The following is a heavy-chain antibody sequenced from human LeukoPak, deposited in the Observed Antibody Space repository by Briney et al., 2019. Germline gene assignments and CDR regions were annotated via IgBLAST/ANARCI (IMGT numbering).Heavy chain of an antibody. CDR1: GGSINSYY. CDR3: AREMKGNNDFLTGHYHSYHHGMDV. J-gene: IGHJ6*02. Sequence: PSETLSLTCTVSGGSINSYYWRWIRQPARKGLEWIGRIYASGTTKYNPSLKSRVDMSVDTSKSQFSLRLRSVTAADTAVYFCAREMKGNNDFLTGHYHSYHHGMDVWGQGTTVIVSS. CDR2: IYASGTT. D-gene: IGHD3-9*01. V-gene: IGHV4-4*07.